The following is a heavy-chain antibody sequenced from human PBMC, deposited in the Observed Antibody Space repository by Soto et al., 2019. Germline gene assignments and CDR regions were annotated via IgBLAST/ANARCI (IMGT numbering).Heavy chain of an antibody. CDR3: AKEIASGGGSFPLGL. CDR1: GYFFTSHY. CDR2: INPNNGDT. V-gene: IGHV1-2*06. D-gene: IGHD2-8*02. J-gene: IGHJ4*02. Sequence: QVQLVQSGAEVEKPGASVKVSCKTSGYFFTSHYIHWVRLAPGRGLEWMGRINPNNGDTNSPQKFQGRVTMTSDTSISTAYMQKSGLMSDDTALYYCAKEIASGGGSFPLGLWCQGTLVTLSS.